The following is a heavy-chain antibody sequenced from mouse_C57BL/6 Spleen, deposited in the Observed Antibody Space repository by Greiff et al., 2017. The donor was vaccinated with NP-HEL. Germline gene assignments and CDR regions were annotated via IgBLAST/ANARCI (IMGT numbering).Heavy chain of an antibody. J-gene: IGHJ4*01. CDR3: ATAYGSSPYYAMDY. V-gene: IGHV1-69*01. CDR1: GYTFTSYW. Sequence: QVQLQQPGAELVMPGASVKLSCKASGYTFTSYWMHWVKQRPGQGLEWIGEIDPSDSYTNYNQKFKGKSTLTVDKSSSTAYMQLSSLTSEDSAVYYCATAYGSSPYYAMDYWGQGTSVTVSS. D-gene: IGHD1-1*01. CDR2: IDPSDSYT.